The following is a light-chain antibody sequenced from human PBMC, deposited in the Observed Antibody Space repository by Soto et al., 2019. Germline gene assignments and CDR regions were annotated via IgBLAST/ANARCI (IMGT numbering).Light chain of an antibody. V-gene: IGKV1-5*01. Sequence: DMQMTQSPSTLSASSGDSVTIXXRASQSISTWLAWYQQKPGKAPKLXXYGASSLASGVPSRFSGSGSGTEFTLTISSLQPDDFATYYCQQHNGYSERMFGQGTKVDIK. CDR1: QSISTW. CDR3: QQHNGYSERM. CDR2: GAS. J-gene: IGKJ1*01.